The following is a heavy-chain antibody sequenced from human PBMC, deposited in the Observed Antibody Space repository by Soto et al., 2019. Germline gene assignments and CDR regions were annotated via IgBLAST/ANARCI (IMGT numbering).Heavy chain of an antibody. CDR2: IRSKTSGGAA. CDR1: VFTFSNAW. CDR3: ATDRFASPVDP. D-gene: IGHD3-10*01. V-gene: IGHV3-15*01. Sequence: RGSLRLACAASVFTFSNAWMIWVRQAPGKGLEWLGRIRSKTSGGAADYSAPVEGRSTISRDDSKNTLYLQMNSLKTEETAIYYCATDRFASPVDPWGQGTLVTVSS. J-gene: IGHJ5*02.